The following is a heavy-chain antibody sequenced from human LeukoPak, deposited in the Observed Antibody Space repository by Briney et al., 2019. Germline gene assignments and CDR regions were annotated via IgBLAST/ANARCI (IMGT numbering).Heavy chain of an antibody. CDR2: IYYSGST. Sequence: MTSETLSLTCTVSGGSISSYYWSWIRQPPGKGLEWIGYIYYSGSTNYNPSLKSRVTISVDTSKNQFSLKLSSVTAADTTVYYCARDRVNYFYYMDVWGKGTTVTVSS. CDR1: GGSISSYY. J-gene: IGHJ6*03. CDR3: ARDRVNYFYYMDV. V-gene: IGHV4-59*01.